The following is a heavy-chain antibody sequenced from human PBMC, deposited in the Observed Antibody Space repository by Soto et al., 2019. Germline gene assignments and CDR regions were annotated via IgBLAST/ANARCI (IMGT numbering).Heavy chain of an antibody. CDR1: GFTVSSNY. CDR3: VRVSSSWQGAPRFDP. V-gene: IGHV3-66*01. Sequence: GSLRLSCAASGFTVSSNYMSWVRQAPGKGLEWVSVIYSGGSTYYADSVKGRFTISRDNSKNTLYLQMNSLRAEDTAVYYCVRVSSSWQGAPRFDPWGQGTLVTVSS. J-gene: IGHJ5*02. D-gene: IGHD6-13*01. CDR2: IYSGGST.